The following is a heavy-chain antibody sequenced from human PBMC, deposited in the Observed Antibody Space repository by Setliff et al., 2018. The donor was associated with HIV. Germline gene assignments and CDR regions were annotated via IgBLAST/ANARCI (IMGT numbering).Heavy chain of an antibody. J-gene: IGHJ6*03. CDR3: ARDPRIAVARDYYYYYMDV. V-gene: IGHV1-69*01. D-gene: IGHD6-19*01. CDR1: GGTFSSYA. Sequence: VSCKASGGTFSSYAISWVRQAPGQGLEWMGGIIPIFGTADYAQKFQGRVTITADESTSTAYMELSSLRSEDTAVYYCARDPRIAVARDYYYYYMDVWGKGTTVTVSS. CDR2: IIPIFGTA.